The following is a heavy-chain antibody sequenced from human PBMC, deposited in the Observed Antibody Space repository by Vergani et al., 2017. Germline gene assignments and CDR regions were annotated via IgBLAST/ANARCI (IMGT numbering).Heavy chain of an antibody. D-gene: IGHD3-22*01. CDR2: IYYSGST. V-gene: IGHV4-31*03. J-gene: IGHJ3*02. CDR1: GGSISSGGYY. CDR3: ARDRDSSGSDAFDI. Sequence: QVQLQESGPGLVKPSQTLSLTCTVSGGSISSGGYYWSWIRQHPGKGLEWIGYIYYSGSTYYNPSLKSRVTISVDTSKHQFSLKLSSVTAADTAVYYCARDRDSSGSDAFDIWGQGTMVTVSS.